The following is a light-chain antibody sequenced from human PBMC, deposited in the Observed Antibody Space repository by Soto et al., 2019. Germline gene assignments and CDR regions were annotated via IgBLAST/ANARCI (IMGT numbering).Light chain of an antibody. V-gene: IGKV1-8*01. J-gene: IGKJ5*01. CDR1: QCISSY. CDR3: QKYYSYPLR. CDR2: AAS. Sequence: IQLTHSPSVLSASTVDGVTITFLASQCISSYLAWYQQKPGKAPKLLIYAASTLQSGVPSRFSGSGSGTAFTLTISCLQSEDFATYYCQKYYSYPLRFGQGTRLEIK.